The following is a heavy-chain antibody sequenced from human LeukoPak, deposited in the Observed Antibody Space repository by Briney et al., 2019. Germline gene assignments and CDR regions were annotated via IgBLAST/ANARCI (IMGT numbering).Heavy chain of an antibody. Sequence: GGSLRLSCEASGFTFSSYNMNWVRQAPRKRLEWVSSITSSSSYVFYADSVKGRFTISRDNAKNSLYLQMNSLRAEDTAVYYCAELGITMIGGVWGKGTTVTVSS. CDR1: GFTFSSYN. J-gene: IGHJ6*04. D-gene: IGHD3-10*02. CDR2: ITSSSSYV. CDR3: AELGITMIGGV. V-gene: IGHV3-21*01.